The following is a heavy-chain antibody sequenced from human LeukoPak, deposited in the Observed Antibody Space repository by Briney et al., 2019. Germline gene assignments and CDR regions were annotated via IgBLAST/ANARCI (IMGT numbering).Heavy chain of an antibody. V-gene: IGHV4-61*02. CDR1: GASISSDSYY. CDR2: IYSSGNS. Sequence: PSQTLSLTCTVSGASISSDSYYWSWIRQPAGKGLEWIGRIYSSGNSKYNPALMSRVTISLDTSKNQLSLNLSAVTAADTAVYYCARDMTGSGWNDAFDILGQGTMVTVSS. D-gene: IGHD6-19*01. CDR3: ARDMTGSGWNDAFDI. J-gene: IGHJ3*02.